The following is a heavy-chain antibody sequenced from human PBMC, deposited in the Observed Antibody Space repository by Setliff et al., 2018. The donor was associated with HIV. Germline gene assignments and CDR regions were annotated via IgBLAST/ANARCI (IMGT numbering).Heavy chain of an antibody. J-gene: IGHJ4*02. CDR3: ARLPYYVSGGVFDH. CDR1: DYTFTTYW. D-gene: IGHD3-10*01. Sequence: PGESLKISCKAVDYTFTTYWIGWVRQMPGEGLEWMGIVYPGDPDTRYNPSFEGQVTVSADKTITTAYLQLTSLKASDTAMYFCARLPYYVSGGVFDHWGKGTLVTVSS. CDR2: VYPGDPDT. V-gene: IGHV5-51*01.